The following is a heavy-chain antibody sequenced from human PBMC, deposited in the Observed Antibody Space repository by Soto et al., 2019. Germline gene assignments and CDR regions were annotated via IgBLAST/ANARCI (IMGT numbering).Heavy chain of an antibody. J-gene: IGHJ6*02. Sequence: QVQLVQSGAEVKKPGSSVKVSCKASGGTFSSYAISWVRQTPGQGLEWMGGIIPIFGTANYAQKFQGRVTITADESTSTAYMELSSLRSEDTAVYYCASPSIAARPYYYYYGMDVWGQGTTVTVSS. V-gene: IGHV1-69*01. D-gene: IGHD6-6*01. CDR1: GGTFSSYA. CDR3: ASPSIAARPYYYYYGMDV. CDR2: IIPIFGTA.